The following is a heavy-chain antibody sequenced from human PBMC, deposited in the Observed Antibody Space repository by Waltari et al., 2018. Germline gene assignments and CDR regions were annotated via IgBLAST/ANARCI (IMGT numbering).Heavy chain of an antibody. V-gene: IGHV3-74*01. CDR3: ARAGRTANWFDP. CDR1: GLTLSNYW. CDR2: INSDGSST. Sequence: EVQLVDCGGGLVQTGGSLRLSCAASGLTLSNYWMQWVRQAPGKGLVWVSLINSDGSSTSYADSVKGRFTISRDNAKNTLFLQMNSLRAEDTAVYYCARAGRTANWFDPWGHGTLVTVSS. J-gene: IGHJ5*02. D-gene: IGHD6-25*01.